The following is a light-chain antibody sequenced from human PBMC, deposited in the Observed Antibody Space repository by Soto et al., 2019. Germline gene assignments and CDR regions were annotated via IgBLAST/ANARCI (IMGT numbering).Light chain of an antibody. Sequence: EIVMTQSPATLSLSPGERATLSCRASQSVSSSYLSWYQQKPGQAPRLLIYGASTRATGIPARFSGSGSGTDFTLTISGLQPEDFAVYYCQQDYNLWTFGQGTKVEIK. CDR1: QSVSSSY. V-gene: IGKV3D-7*01. CDR2: GAS. J-gene: IGKJ1*01. CDR3: QQDYNLWT.